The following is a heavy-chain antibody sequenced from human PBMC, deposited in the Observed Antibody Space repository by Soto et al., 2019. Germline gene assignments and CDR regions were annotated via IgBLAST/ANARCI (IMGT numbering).Heavy chain of an antibody. CDR1: GYSFTSYA. D-gene: IGHD3-10*01. V-gene: IGHV1-3*01. Sequence: QVQLVQSGAEVKKPGASVKVSCKASGYSFTSYAMHWVRQAPGQRLEWMGWINAGNGNTKYSQKFQGRVTITRDTSASTAYMELSSVRSEDTAVYYCARGLGGSGSYSDYWGQGTLVTVSS. J-gene: IGHJ4*02. CDR2: INAGNGNT. CDR3: ARGLGGSGSYSDY.